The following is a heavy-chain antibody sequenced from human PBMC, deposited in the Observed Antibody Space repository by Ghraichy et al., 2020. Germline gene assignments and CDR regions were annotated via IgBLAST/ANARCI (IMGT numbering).Heavy chain of an antibody. CDR2: IKSDGSDR. Sequence: ESLNISCAASGFNFARHWMSWVRQVPGKGLEWVASIKSDGSDRYYVDSVKGRFTISRDNAENSVSLELTSLRAEDTAVYYCARDPYGDYKYGGTDYWGRGTLVSVSS. CDR3: ARDPYGDYKYGGTDY. D-gene: IGHD4-17*01. CDR1: GFNFARHW. J-gene: IGHJ4*02. V-gene: IGHV3-7*01.